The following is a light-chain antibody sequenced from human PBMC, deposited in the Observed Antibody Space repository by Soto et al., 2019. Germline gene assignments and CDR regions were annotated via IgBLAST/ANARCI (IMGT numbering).Light chain of an antibody. J-gene: IGKJ1*01. Sequence: ETGMTQSPATQSVSPGERATLSCRASQSVYSSLAWYQQKPGQAPRLLIYGASTRATGIPARFSGSGSGTEFTLTISRLQSEDFAVYYCQQYNNWPPWTFGQGTKVDIK. V-gene: IGKV3-15*01. CDR2: GAS. CDR3: QQYNNWPPWT. CDR1: QSVYSS.